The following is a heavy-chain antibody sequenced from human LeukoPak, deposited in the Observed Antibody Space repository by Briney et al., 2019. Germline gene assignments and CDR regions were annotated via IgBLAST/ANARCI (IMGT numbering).Heavy chain of an antibody. CDR2: MRSKTNNYQT. V-gene: IGHV3-73*01. CDR3: TTGLIEAGGTNFDY. Sequence: GGSLKLSCAASRFAFTDSALHWVRQAPGKGLEWVGRMRSKTNNYQTTYAESLKGRSTISRDDSSSMAYLQMSSLTFEDTAVYLCTTGLIEAGGTNFDYWGQGTLVTVSS. D-gene: IGHD6-13*01. CDR1: RFAFTDSA. J-gene: IGHJ4*02.